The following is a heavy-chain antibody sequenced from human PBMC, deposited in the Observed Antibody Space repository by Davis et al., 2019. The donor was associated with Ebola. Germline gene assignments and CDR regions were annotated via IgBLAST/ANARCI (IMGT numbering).Heavy chain of an antibody. D-gene: IGHD3-9*01. V-gene: IGHV3-48*03. J-gene: IGHJ6*02. CDR3: ARGKELRYFACMDV. CDR1: GFTFSSYE. Sequence: PGGSLRLSCAASGFTFSSYEMNWVRQAPGKGLEWVSYISSSGSTIYYADSVKGRFTISRDNAKNSLYLQMNSLRDEDTAVYYCARGKELRYFACMDVWGQGTTVTVSS. CDR2: ISSSGSTI.